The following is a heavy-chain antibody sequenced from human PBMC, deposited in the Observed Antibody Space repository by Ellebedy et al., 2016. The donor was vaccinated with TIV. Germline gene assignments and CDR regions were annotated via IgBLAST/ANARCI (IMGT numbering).Heavy chain of an antibody. CDR1: GFTFSNYW. V-gene: IGHV3-74*03. CDR2: CSIHESGT. J-gene: IGHJ2*01. D-gene: IGHD5-18*01. CDR3: VRDAGYPRHDWYYDL. Sequence: LSLTCAVSGFTFSNYWMHWVRQAPGKGLEWVSRCSIHESGTSYADSVRGRFTSSRDNAKNALYLQMNSLTPDDTAMYYCVRDAGYPRHDWYYDLWGRGTLVAVSS.